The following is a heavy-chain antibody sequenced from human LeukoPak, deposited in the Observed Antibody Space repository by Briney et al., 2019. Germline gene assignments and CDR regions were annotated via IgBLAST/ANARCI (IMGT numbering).Heavy chain of an antibody. Sequence: GSLILSCAASGFSLSSYWSHWVRQAPGKGLVWVSRISDADGSITDYADSVRGRFTISRDTAKNTLYLEMNSLGAEDTAVYYCARNLWGYSDYWGSGTLLTVSS. CDR3: ARNLWGYSDY. V-gene: IGHV3-74*01. J-gene: IGHJ4*01. CDR1: GFSLSSYW. CDR2: ISDADGSIT. D-gene: IGHD2-15*01.